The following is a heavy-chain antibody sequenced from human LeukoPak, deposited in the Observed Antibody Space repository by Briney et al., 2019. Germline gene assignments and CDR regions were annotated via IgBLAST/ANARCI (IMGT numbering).Heavy chain of an antibody. CDR1: GFTFSNYH. J-gene: IGHJ3*02. Sequence: SGGSLRLSCAASGFTFSNYHMNWVRQAPGKGLEWISYISDTTSSIYYADSVKGRFTISRDNGKSSLFLQMNSLRPEDTAVYYCAKSPFDIWGQGTMDTVSS. V-gene: IGHV3-48*01. CDR2: ISDTTSSI. CDR3: AKSPFDI.